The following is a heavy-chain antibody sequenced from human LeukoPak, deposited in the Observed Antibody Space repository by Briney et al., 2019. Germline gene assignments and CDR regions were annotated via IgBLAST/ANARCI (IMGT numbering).Heavy chain of an antibody. CDR2: ISYDGSNK. CDR1: GFTFSSYA. Sequence: TGGSLRLSCAASGFTFSSYAMHWVRQAPGKGLEWVAVISYDGSNKYYADPVKGRFTISRDNSKNTLYLQMNSLRAEDTAVYYCNAAGTFDYWGQGTLVTVSS. D-gene: IGHD6-13*01. V-gene: IGHV3-30-3*01. J-gene: IGHJ4*02. CDR3: NAAGTFDY.